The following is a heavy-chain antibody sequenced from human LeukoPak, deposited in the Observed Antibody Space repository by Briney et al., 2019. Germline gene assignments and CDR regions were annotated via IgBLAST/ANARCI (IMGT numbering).Heavy chain of an antibody. Sequence: SETLSLTCSVSGVPISGYHWSWIRQPPGKGLEWIGCIYYSGTSGSNNDTPSLKSRVTISVGTSKNQFSLDLTSVTAADAAVYYCARWNSGGDDWGQGTLVTVSS. CDR1: GVPISGYH. CDR3: ARWNSGGDD. J-gene: IGHJ4*02. V-gene: IGHV4-59*01. CDR2: IYYSGTSGSN. D-gene: IGHD1/OR15-1a*01.